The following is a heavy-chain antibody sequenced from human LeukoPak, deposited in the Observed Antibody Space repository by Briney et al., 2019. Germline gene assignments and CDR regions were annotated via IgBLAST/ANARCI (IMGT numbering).Heavy chain of an antibody. CDR3: ARHPPYSGSYGDAFDI. CDR2: IYYSGST. V-gene: IGHV4-34*01. CDR1: GGSFSGYY. D-gene: IGHD1-26*01. Sequence: SETLSLTCAVYGGSFSGYYWSWIRQPPGKGLEWIGSIYYSGSTYYNPSLKSRVTISVDTSKNQFSLKLSSVTAADTAVYYCARHPPYSGSYGDAFDIWGQGTMVTVSS. J-gene: IGHJ3*02.